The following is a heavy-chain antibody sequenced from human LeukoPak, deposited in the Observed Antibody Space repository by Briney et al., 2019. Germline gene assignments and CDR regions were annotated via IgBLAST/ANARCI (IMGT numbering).Heavy chain of an antibody. Sequence: GGSLRLSCAASGFTFSSYAMSWVRQAPGKGLEWVSAISGSGGSTYYADSVKGRFTISRDNSKNTLYLQMNSLRAEDTAVYYSAKDHFSGYDSLWGQGTLVTVSS. J-gene: IGHJ4*02. CDR2: ISGSGGST. CDR1: GFTFSSYA. CDR3: AKDHFSGYDSL. V-gene: IGHV3-23*01. D-gene: IGHD5-12*01.